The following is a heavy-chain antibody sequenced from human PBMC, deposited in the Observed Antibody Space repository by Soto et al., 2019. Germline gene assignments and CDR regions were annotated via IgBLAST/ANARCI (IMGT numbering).Heavy chain of an antibody. V-gene: IGHV1-24*01. D-gene: IGHD2-2*01. Sequence: GASVKVSCKVSGYTLTELSMHWVRQAPGKGLEGMGGFDPEDGETIYAQKFQGRVTMTEDTSTDTAYMELSSLRSEDTAVYYCATSDIVLVPAAINYYYGMDVWGQGTTVTVSS. CDR1: GYTLTELS. CDR3: ATSDIVLVPAAINYYYGMDV. J-gene: IGHJ6*02. CDR2: FDPEDGET.